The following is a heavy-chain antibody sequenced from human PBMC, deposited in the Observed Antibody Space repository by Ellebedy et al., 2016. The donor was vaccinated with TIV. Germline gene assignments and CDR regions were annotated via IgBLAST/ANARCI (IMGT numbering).Heavy chain of an antibody. Sequence: GGSLRLXXAAFGFTFSTYAMSWVRQAPGKRLEWVSAISGSGGSTYYADSVKGRFTISRDNSKNTLYLQMNSLRAEDTAVYYCAGGYCTSISCRKNTDSWGQGTLVTVSS. V-gene: IGHV3-23*01. D-gene: IGHD2-2*01. CDR3: AGGYCTSISCRKNTDS. J-gene: IGHJ4*02. CDR2: ISGSGGST. CDR1: GFTFSTYA.